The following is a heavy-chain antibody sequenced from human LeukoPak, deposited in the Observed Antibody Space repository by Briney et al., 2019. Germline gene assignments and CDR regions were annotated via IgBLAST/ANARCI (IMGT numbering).Heavy chain of an antibody. CDR3: ARGSSSSWVWDY. CDR1: GYSFTSYD. V-gene: IGHV1-69*13. CDR2: IIPIFGTA. Sequence: SVKVSCKPSGYSFTSYDINWVRQDPGQGLEWMGGIIPIFGTANYAQKFQGRVTITADESTSTAYMELSSLRSEDTAVYYCARGSSSSWVWDYWGQGTLVTVSS. D-gene: IGHD6-6*01. J-gene: IGHJ4*02.